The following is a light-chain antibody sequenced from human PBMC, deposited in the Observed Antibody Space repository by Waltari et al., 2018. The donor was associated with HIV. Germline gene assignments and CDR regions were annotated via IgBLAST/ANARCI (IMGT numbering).Light chain of an antibody. V-gene: IGLV2-11*01. CDR1: SSDVGGYNY. Sequence: QYALTQPRSVSGSPGQSVTISRTGTSSDVGGYNYASWYPQHPGKAPKLLIYYVSKRPSGVPDRFSGSKSGNPASLTIAGLQAEDDAYYYCCSYSGSYKVFGTGTKVTVL. J-gene: IGLJ1*01. CDR2: YVS. CDR3: CSYSGSYKV.